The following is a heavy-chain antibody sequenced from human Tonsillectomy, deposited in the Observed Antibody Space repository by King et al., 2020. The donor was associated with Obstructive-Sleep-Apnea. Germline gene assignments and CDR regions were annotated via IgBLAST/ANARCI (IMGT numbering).Heavy chain of an antibody. V-gene: IGHV3-48*04. CDR2: ISSSSITI. J-gene: IGHJ1*01. CDR3: ARDSDGDYEYFQH. D-gene: IGHD4-17*01. CDR1: GFTFSSYS. Sequence: QLVQSGGGLVQPGGSLRLSCAASGFTFSSYSMNWVRQAPGEGLEWVSYISSSSITIYYSASVKCRFTIARDNAKHSLYLQMNSLRAEDTAVYYCARDSDGDYEYFQHWGQGTLVTVSS.